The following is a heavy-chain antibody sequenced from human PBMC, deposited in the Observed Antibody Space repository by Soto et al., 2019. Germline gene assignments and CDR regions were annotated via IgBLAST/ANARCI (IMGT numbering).Heavy chain of an antibody. CDR1: GYTFTSYD. V-gene: IGHV1-8*01. Sequence: ASVKVSCKASGYTFTSYDINWVRQATGQGLEWMGWMNPNSGNTGYAQKFQGRVTMTRNTSISTAYMELSSLRSEDMAVYYCARGEKYSSGWYDGAFDIWGQGTMVTVSS. D-gene: IGHD6-19*01. J-gene: IGHJ3*02. CDR2: MNPNSGNT. CDR3: ARGEKYSSGWYDGAFDI.